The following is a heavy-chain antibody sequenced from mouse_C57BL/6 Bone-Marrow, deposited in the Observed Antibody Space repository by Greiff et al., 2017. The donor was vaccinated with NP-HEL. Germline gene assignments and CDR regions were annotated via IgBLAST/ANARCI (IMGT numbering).Heavy chain of an antibody. Sequence: EVKVIESGGDLVKPGGSLKLSCAASGFTFSSYGMSWVRQTPDKRLEWVATISSGGSYTYYPDSVKGRFTISRDNAKNTLYLQMSSLKSEDTAMYYSARRGGFPAWFAYWGQGTLVTVSA. CDR3: ARRGGFPAWFAY. CDR1: GFTFSSYG. D-gene: IGHD1-1*02. CDR2: ISSGGSYT. J-gene: IGHJ3*01. V-gene: IGHV5-6*02.